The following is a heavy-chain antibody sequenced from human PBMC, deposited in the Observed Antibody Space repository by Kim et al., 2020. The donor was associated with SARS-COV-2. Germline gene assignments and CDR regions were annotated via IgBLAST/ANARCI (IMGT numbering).Heavy chain of an antibody. J-gene: IGHJ4*02. CDR2: LSYDGNNR. Sequence: GGSLRLSCAASGFTFSNYAMHWVRQAPGKGVEWVAGLSYDGNNRYNADSVKGRFTIPRDNSQNTLYLQMNSLRSDDTAIYYCAKDLFMARGGVFDSWGQGTLVSVSS. CDR1: GFTFSNYA. CDR3: AKDLFMARGGVFDS. V-gene: IGHV3-30*18. D-gene: IGHD3-10*01.